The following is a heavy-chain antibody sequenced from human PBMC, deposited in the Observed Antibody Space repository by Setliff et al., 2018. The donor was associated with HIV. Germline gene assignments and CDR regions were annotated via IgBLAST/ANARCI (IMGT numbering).Heavy chain of an antibody. J-gene: IGHJ4*02. CDR2: ISSSGDTI. CDR1: GFTFSSYS. CDR3: ARDLDYYFDY. V-gene: IGHV3-48*04. D-gene: IGHD1-1*01. Sequence: PGGSLRLSCAASGFTFSSYSMNWVRQGPGRGLEWVSYISSSGDTIYYADSVKGRFTISRDNAKNSLFLQMNSLRAEDTAVYYCARDLDYYFDYWGQGTLVTVSS.